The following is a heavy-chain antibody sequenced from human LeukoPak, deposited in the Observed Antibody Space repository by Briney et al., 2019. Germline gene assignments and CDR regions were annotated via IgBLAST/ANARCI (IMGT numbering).Heavy chain of an antibody. CDR1: GFTFSNYW. V-gene: IGHV3-7*01. CDR3: AREDDWNYEDY. J-gene: IGHJ4*02. D-gene: IGHD1-7*01. CDR2: IKQDGSEE. Sequence: QAGGSLRLSCAASGFTFSNYWMSWVRQAPGKGLEWVANIKQDGSEEYYVNSVKGRFTISRDNAKNSLHLQMNGLRAEDTAIYYCAREDDWNYEDYWGQGTLVSVSS.